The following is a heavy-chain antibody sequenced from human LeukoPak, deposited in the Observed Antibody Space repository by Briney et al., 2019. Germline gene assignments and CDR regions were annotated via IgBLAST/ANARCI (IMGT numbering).Heavy chain of an antibody. D-gene: IGHD1-1*01. CDR2: ISGSGGST. Sequence: ETLPLTCTVSGGSISSSSYYWGWIRQPPGKGLEWVSSISGSGGSTYYADSVKGRFTISRDNSKNTLYLQMYSLRAEDTAVYYCAKVEGASKASVYWGQGTLVTVSS. CDR3: AKVEGASKASVY. V-gene: IGHV3-23*01. J-gene: IGHJ4*02. CDR1: GGSISSSSYY.